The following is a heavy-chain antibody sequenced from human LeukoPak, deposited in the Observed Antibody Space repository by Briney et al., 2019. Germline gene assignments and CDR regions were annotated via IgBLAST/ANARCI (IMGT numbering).Heavy chain of an antibody. D-gene: IGHD6-6*01. CDR3: AVDLAARFDY. CDR2: ISAGSTYI. Sequence: GGSLRLSCAAFGFTFSSFGMNWVRQAPGKGLEWVSSISAGSTYIYYADSVRGRFTISRDNAKSSLYLQMNSLRAEDTAVYYWAVDLAARFDYWGQGNLVTVSS. CDR1: GFTFSSFG. J-gene: IGHJ4*02. V-gene: IGHV3-21*01.